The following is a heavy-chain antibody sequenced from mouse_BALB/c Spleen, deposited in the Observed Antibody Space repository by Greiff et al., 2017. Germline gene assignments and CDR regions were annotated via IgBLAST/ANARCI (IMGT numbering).Heavy chain of an antibody. J-gene: IGHJ4*01. CDR3: ARFPYGYYAMDY. Sequence: EVMLVESGAELVKPGASVKLSCTASGFNIKDTYMHWVKQRPEQGLEWIGRIDPANGNTKYDPKFQGKATITADTSSNTAYLQLSSLTSEDTAVYYCARFPYGYYAMDYWGQGTSVTVSS. V-gene: IGHV14-3*02. CDR2: IDPANGNT. CDR1: GFNIKDTY. D-gene: IGHD1-1*02.